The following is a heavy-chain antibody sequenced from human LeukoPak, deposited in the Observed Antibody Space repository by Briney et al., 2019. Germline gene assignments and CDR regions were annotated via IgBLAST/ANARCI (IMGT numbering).Heavy chain of an antibody. D-gene: IGHD3-9*01. Sequence: PGGSLRLSCAASGFTFTNAWMHWVRQAPGKGLEWVGRIKTKSEGGTIDYAAPVRGRFTISRDDSENTLYLQMNSLKTEDTALHYCSTDQGGDILTGCWGQGTLVTVSS. CDR3: STDQGGDILTGC. J-gene: IGHJ4*02. CDR2: IKTKSEGGTI. CDR1: GFTFTNAW. V-gene: IGHV3-15*07.